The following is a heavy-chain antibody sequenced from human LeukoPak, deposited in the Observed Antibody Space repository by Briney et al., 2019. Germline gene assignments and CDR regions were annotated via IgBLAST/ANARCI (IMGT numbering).Heavy chain of an antibody. CDR2: IKQDGREK. Sequence: GGSLRLSCAASGFTFSSYWRSWVRQAPGKGVEWVANIKQDGREKYYVHSVKGPFTISTDNAQNSLYLQMNSLRAEDTAVYYCAGGYCSSTSCFDYWGQGTLVTVSS. D-gene: IGHD2-2*01. CDR1: GFTFSSYW. CDR3: AGGYCSSTSCFDY. V-gene: IGHV3-7*01. J-gene: IGHJ4*02.